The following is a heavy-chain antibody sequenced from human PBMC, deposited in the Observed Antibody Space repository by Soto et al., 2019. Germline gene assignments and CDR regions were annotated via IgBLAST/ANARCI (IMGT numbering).Heavy chain of an antibody. J-gene: IGHJ4*02. CDR1: GFTFSSYA. CDR3: ARGKWELVSLFRGGLF. V-gene: IGHV3-30-3*01. CDR2: ISYDGSNK. Sequence: QVQLVESGGGVVQPGRSLRLSCAASGFTFSSYAMHWVRQAPGKGLEWVAVISYDGSNKYYADSVKGRFTISRDNXKTXLYLQMNSLRAEDTAVYYCARGKWELVSLFRGGLFWGQGTLVTVSS. D-gene: IGHD1-26*01.